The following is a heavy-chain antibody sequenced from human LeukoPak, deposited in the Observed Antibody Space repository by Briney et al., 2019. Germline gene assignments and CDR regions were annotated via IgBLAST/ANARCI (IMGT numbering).Heavy chain of an antibody. D-gene: IGHD2-2*01. V-gene: IGHV3-23*01. Sequence: PGGSLRLSCAASGFTFSSYAMSWVRQAPGKGLEWVSAISGSGGSTYYADSVKGRFTISRDNSKNTLYLQMNSLRAEDTAVYYCAKAVDCSSTSCPVDYWGQGTLVTVSS. J-gene: IGHJ4*02. CDR2: ISGSGGST. CDR1: GFTFSSYA. CDR3: AKAVDCSSTSCPVDY.